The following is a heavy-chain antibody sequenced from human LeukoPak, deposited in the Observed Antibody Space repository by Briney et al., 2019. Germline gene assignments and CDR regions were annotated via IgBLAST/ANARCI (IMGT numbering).Heavy chain of an antibody. CDR3: AKDKIYCIGGTCYLGYFDY. CDR1: AFTFSHYA. J-gene: IGHJ4*02. V-gene: IGHV3-23*01. CDR2: ISGSGGTT. D-gene: IGHD2-15*01. Sequence: GGSLRLSCAASAFTFSHYAMTWVRQAPGTGLEWVSTISGSGGTTYYADSVKGRFTISRDNSKNTLYLQMNSLRAEDTAVYYCAKDKIYCIGGTCYLGYFDYWGRGTLVTVSS.